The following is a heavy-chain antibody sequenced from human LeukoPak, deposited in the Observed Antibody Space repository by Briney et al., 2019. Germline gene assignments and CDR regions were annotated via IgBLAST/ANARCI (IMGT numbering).Heavy chain of an antibody. CDR2: ISVSGNT. CDR1: GFTLSSYA. V-gene: IGHV3-23*01. D-gene: IGHD6-13*01. J-gene: IGHJ5*02. CDR3: AKDNGRGIAAAGTRWFDP. Sequence: GGSLRLSCAASGFTLSSYAMSWVRQGPGKGLEWVSAISVSGNTYHADSVKGRFTISRDSYKNTLYLQMNSLRAEDAAVYYCAKDNGRGIAAAGTRWFDPWGQGTLVTVSS.